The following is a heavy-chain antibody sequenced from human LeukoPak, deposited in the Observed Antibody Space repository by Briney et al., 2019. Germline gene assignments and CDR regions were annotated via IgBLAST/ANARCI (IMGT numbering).Heavy chain of an antibody. CDR2: ISSSGSTI. D-gene: IGHD3-10*01. J-gene: IGHJ6*03. Sequence: QPGGSLRLSCAASGFTFSSYWMSWVRQAPGKGLEWVSYISSSGSTIYYADSVKGRFTISRDNAKNSLYLQMNSLRAEDTAVYYCARELKYGSGFSHYYYYMDVWGKGTTVTVSS. CDR3: ARELKYGSGFSHYYYYMDV. CDR1: GFTFSSYW. V-gene: IGHV3-48*04.